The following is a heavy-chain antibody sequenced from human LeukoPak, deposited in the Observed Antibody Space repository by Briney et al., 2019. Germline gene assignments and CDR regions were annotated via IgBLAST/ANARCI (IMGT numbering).Heavy chain of an antibody. J-gene: IGHJ5*02. CDR3: ARGRRYSSSSSRRFLWFDP. CDR2: IYHSGST. D-gene: IGHD6-6*01. CDR1: GYSISSGYY. V-gene: IGHV4-38-2*02. Sequence: SETLSLTCTVSGYSISSGYYWGWIRQPPGKGLEWIGSIYHSGSTYYNPSLKSRVTISVDTSKDQFSLKLSSVTAADTAVYYCARGRRYSSSSSRRFLWFDPWGQGTLVTVSS.